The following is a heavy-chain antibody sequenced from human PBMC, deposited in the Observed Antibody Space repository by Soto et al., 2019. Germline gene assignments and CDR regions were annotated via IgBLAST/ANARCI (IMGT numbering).Heavy chain of an antibody. V-gene: IGHV4-39*07. D-gene: IGHD6-6*01. Sequence: SETLSLTCTVSGGSISSSSYYWGWIRQPPGKGLEWIGSIYYSGSTYYNPSLKSRVTISVDTSKNQFSLKLSSVTAADTAVYYCLAARLPFDYWGQGTLVTVSS. CDR3: LAARLPFDY. J-gene: IGHJ4*02. CDR2: IYYSGST. CDR1: GGSISSSSYY.